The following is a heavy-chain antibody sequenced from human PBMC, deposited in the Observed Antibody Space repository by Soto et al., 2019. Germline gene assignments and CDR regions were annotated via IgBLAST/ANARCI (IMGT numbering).Heavy chain of an antibody. CDR2: IYPGDSDT. Sequence: PGESLKISCKGSGYTFTTYWIGWVRQMPGKGLEWMGIIYPGDSDTTYSPSFQGQVTISADKSISIAYLQWNSLKASDSAMYYCGRLDSSYYFDYWGQGTLVTVSS. CDR1: GYTFTTYW. D-gene: IGHD3-22*01. J-gene: IGHJ4*02. CDR3: GRLDSSYYFDY. V-gene: IGHV5-51*01.